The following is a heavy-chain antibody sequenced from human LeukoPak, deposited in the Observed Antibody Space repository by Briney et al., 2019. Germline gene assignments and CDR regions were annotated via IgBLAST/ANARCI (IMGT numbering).Heavy chain of an antibody. V-gene: IGHV1-8*01. J-gene: IGHJ4*02. Sequence: ASVKVSCTASGYTFTSYDINWVRQATGQGLEWMGWMNTNSGNTGYAQKFQGRVTMTRNTSISTAYMELSSLRSEDTAVYYCATRRGFDWYSYWGQGTLVTVSS. CDR3: ATRRGFDWYSY. CDR1: GYTFTSYD. D-gene: IGHD3-9*01. CDR2: MNTNSGNT.